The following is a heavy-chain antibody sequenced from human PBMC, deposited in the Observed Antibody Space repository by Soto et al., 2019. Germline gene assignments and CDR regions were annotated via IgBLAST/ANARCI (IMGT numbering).Heavy chain of an antibody. CDR2: ISSSSSYI. Sequence: GGSLRLSCAASGFTFSSYSMNWVRQAPGKGLEWVSSISSSSSYIYYADSVKGRFTISRDNAKNSLYLQMNSLRAEDTAVYYCARAPDSYDFWSGPLDYWGQGTLVTVSS. D-gene: IGHD3-3*01. J-gene: IGHJ4*02. CDR3: ARAPDSYDFWSGPLDY. CDR1: GFTFSSYS. V-gene: IGHV3-21*01.